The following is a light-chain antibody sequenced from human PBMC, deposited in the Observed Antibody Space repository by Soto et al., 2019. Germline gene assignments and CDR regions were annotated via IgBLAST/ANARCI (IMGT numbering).Light chain of an antibody. Sequence: QSALTQPASVSGSPGQSLTISCTGTSSDVGGYNYVSWYQQHPGKVPKLLISEVTNRPSGISNRFSGSKSGNTASLTISGLQAEDEADYYCSSYTSSSTWVFGGGTQLTVL. CDR2: EVT. CDR3: SSYTSSSTWV. CDR1: SSDVGGYNY. J-gene: IGLJ3*02. V-gene: IGLV2-14*01.